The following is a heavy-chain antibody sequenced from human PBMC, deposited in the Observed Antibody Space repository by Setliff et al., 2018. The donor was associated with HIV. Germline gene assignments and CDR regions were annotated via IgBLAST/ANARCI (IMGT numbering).Heavy chain of an antibody. J-gene: IGHJ3*02. CDR2: ISGFNGNT. CDR3: ARVPYRSAWFSGGHDAFDI. CDR1: GYSFARYG. V-gene: IGHV1-18*01. D-gene: IGHD6-19*01. Sequence: GASVKVSCKASGYSFARYGLSWVRQAPGQGLEWMGWISGFNGNTKYAQSFQDRVATTTETATSTAYMEMRSLRSDDTAVYFCARVPYRSAWFSGGHDAFDIWGQGTMVTVSS.